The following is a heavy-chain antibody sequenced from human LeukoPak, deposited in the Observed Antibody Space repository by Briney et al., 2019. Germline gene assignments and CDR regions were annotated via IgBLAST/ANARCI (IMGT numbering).Heavy chain of an antibody. CDR2: ISSSSSYI. Sequence: RGSLRLSCAASGFTFSSYSMNWVRQAPGKGLEWVSSISSSSSYIYYADSVKGRFTISRDNAKNSLYLQMNSLRAEDTAVYYCARGLVVPAATDAGYYYGMDVWGQGTTVTVSS. D-gene: IGHD2-2*01. V-gene: IGHV3-21*01. CDR1: GFTFSSYS. CDR3: ARGLVVPAATDAGYYYGMDV. J-gene: IGHJ6*02.